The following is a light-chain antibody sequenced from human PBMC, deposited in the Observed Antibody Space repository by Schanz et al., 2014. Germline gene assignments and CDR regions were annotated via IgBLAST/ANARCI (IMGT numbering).Light chain of an antibody. V-gene: IGLV1-44*01. Sequence: QSVLTQPPSVSGAPGQRVTISCTGSSSNIGAGYDVHWYQQLPGTAPKLLIFINNQRPSGVPDRFSGSKSGTSASLAISGLQSEDEADYYCAAWDDSLNGQVFGGGTKLTVL. CDR2: INN. J-gene: IGLJ3*02. CDR3: AAWDDSLNGQV. CDR1: SSNIGAGYD.